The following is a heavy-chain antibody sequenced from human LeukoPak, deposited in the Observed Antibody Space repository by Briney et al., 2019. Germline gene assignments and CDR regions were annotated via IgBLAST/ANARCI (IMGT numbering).Heavy chain of an antibody. CDR3: ARGVPDYGDLVSDY. CDR2: MFHNGST. J-gene: IGHJ4*02. Sequence: PSETLSLTCAVSGGSFSSGGFSWSWIRQPPGKGLEWIGYMFHNGSTHYSPSLQRRVTISVDRFKNQFSLRLRSVTAADTAVYYCARGVPDYGDLVSDYWGQGTLVTVSS. CDR1: GGSFSSGGFS. D-gene: IGHD4-17*01. V-gene: IGHV4-30-2*01.